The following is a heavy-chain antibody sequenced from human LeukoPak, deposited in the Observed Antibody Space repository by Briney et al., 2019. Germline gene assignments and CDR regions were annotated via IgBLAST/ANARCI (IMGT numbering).Heavy chain of an antibody. J-gene: IGHJ4*02. CDR3: ARGAGDSGYDLDGN. Sequence: ASVKVSCKASGGTFSSYAISWVRQAPGQGLEWMGGIIPIFGTANYAQKFRGRVTITADESTSTAYMELSSLRSEDTAVYYCARGAGDSGYDLDGNWGQGTLVTVSS. V-gene: IGHV1-69*13. CDR1: GGTFSSYA. D-gene: IGHD5-12*01. CDR2: IIPIFGTA.